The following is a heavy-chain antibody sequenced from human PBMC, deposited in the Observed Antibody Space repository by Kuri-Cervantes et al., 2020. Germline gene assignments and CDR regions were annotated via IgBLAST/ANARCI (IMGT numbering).Heavy chain of an antibody. V-gene: IGHV1-3*01. J-gene: IGHJ5*02. CDR3: ARVRQPDNWFDP. CDR1: GYTFTNYA. D-gene: IGHD3-10*01. CDR2: INAGNGNT. Sequence: ASVKVSCKASGYTFTNYAIHWVRQAPGQRLEWMGWINAGNGNTKYSQKFQGRVTITRDTSASTVYMELNSLTSEDTAVYYCARVRQPDNWFDPWGQGTLVTVSS.